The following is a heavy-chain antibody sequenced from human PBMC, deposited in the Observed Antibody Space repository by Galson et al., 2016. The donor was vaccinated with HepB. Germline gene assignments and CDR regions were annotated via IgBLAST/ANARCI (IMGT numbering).Heavy chain of an antibody. J-gene: IGHJ6*02. CDR3: AHRQSVLLGGTFHFYGMDV. D-gene: IGHD2/OR15-2a*01. V-gene: IGHV2-5*02. CDR2: IFWDGES. CDR1: GVSLTTSGVG. Sequence: PALVKPTQTLTLTCNVSGVSLTTSGVGVAWIRQPPGKALEWLGIIFWDGESRYRPSLKSRVTITRDASKNRVVLMMTELDPLDTGTYYCAHRQSVLLGGTFHFYGMDVWGQGTTVTVSS.